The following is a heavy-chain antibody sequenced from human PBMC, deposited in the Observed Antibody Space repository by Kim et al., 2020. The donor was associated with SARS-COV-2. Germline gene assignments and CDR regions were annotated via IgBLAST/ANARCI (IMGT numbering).Heavy chain of an antibody. V-gene: IGHV4-39*01. J-gene: IGHJ6*02. D-gene: IGHD3-10*01. Sequence: YYNPSLRGRVTISLDASKNQFALGLPSVPAADTSVYYCARLRRLWFDAMDVWGQGTTVTVSS. CDR3: ARLRRLWFDAMDV.